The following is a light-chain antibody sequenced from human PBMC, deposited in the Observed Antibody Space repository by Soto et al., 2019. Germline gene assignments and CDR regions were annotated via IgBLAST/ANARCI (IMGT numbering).Light chain of an antibody. CDR3: DSYTSGSSYV. CDR1: SSDVGGYNY. CDR2: DVS. J-gene: IGLJ1*01. V-gene: IGLV2-14*01. Sequence: QSVLTQPASVSGSPGQSITISCTGTSSDVGGYNYVSWYQQHPGKAHKLMIYDVSYRPSGVSDRFSGSKSGNTASLTISGLQSEDEADYYCDSYTSGSSYVFGTGTKVTVL.